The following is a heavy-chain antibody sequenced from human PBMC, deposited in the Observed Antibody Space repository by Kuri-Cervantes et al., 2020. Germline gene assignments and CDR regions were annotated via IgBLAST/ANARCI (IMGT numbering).Heavy chain of an antibody. J-gene: IGHJ1*01. CDR3: TRGVRV. Sequence: SETLSLTCTVSGGSISSSSYYWGWIRQPPGKGLEWIGSMYYSGSTYYNPSLRSRVTISADTSKNQFSLKLSSVTAADTAKYYCTRGVRVWGQGTLVTVSS. CDR2: MYYSGST. V-gene: IGHV4-39*07. CDR1: GGSISSSSYY.